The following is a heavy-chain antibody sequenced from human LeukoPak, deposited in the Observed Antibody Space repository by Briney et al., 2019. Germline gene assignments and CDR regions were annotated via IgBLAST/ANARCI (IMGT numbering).Heavy chain of an antibody. CDR1: GGSFSGYY. D-gene: IGHD1-14*01. J-gene: IGHJ4*02. CDR3: ARTHTGAY. V-gene: IGHV4-34*01. Sequence: SETLSLTCAVYGGSFSGYYWSWIRQPPGKGLEWIGEIDHSGSTNYNPSLKSRVTISVDTSKNQFSLKLSSVTAADTAVYYCARTHTGAYWGQGTLVTVSS. CDR2: IDHSGST.